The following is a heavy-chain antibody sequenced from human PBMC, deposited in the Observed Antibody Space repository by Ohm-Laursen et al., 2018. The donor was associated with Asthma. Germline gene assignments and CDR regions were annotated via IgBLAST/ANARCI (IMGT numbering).Heavy chain of an antibody. CDR3: ARVTAARPHYYYYGMDV. J-gene: IGHJ6*02. Sequence: GSLRLSCAATGFTFSSYAMSWVRQAPGKGLECVSAIIGSGADTYYADSVKGRFTISRDNSKNTLYLQMNSLRSDDTAVYYCARVTAARPHYYYYGMDVWGQGTTVTVSS. CDR1: GFTFSSYA. CDR2: IIGSGADT. V-gene: IGHV3-23*01. D-gene: IGHD6-6*01.